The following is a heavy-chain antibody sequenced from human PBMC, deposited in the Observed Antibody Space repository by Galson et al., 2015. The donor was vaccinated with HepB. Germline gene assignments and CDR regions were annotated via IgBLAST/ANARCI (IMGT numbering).Heavy chain of an antibody. J-gene: IGHJ4*02. Sequence: SLRLSCEASGVSFSNYAMSWVRQAPGKGLEWVSAIRASGDSTYYAESVKGRFTISRDNSKNTLYLQMNSLRAEDTAVYYCPGLYCSSTSCLDYWGQGTLVTVSS. CDR3: PGLYCSSTSCLDY. CDR2: IRASGDST. CDR1: GVSFSNYA. D-gene: IGHD2-2*01. V-gene: IGHV3-23*01.